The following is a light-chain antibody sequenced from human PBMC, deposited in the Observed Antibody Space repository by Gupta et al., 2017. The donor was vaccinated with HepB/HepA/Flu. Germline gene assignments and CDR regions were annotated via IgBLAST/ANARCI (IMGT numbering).Light chain of an antibody. CDR1: QSVNSD. CDR3: QQYNNWWT. Sequence: ETVLTQSPATLSVSPGERATLSCRASQSVNSDLAWYQQKPGQAPRLLIYGASTRATDTPVRFSGSGSGTEFTLTISSLQSEDFAVYYSQQYNNWWTFGQGTKVEAK. CDR2: GAS. V-gene: IGKV3-15*01. J-gene: IGKJ1*01.